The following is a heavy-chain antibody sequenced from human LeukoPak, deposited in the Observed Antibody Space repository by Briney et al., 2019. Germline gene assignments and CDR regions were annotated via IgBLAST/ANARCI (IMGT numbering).Heavy chain of an antibody. D-gene: IGHD2-2*01. Sequence: ASVKVSCKASGYTFTGYYMNWVRQAPGQGLEWMGWINPNSGGTSYAQKFQGRVTMTRDTSISTAYMELSRLRSDDTAVYYCARATSVVPAWFDPWGQGTLVTVSS. CDR3: ARATSVVPAWFDP. CDR1: GYTFTGYY. V-gene: IGHV1-2*02. CDR2: INPNSGGT. J-gene: IGHJ5*02.